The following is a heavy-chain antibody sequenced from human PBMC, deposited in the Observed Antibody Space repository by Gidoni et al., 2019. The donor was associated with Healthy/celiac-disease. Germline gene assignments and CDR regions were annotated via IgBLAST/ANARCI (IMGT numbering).Heavy chain of an antibody. CDR3: ARGWSIAARGGLVP. D-gene: IGHD6-6*01. CDR2: IYPRGSP. CDR1: GGSISSGSYY. V-gene: IGHV4-61*02. J-gene: IGHJ5*02. Sequence: QVQLQESGPGLGKPSQTLARTGTVSGGSISSGSYYWSWIRQPAGKGLVWIGRIYPRGSPNYTPSLKSRVPISVDTSKNPFSLKLSSVTAAYTAVYYCARGWSIAARGGLVPWGQGTLVTVSS.